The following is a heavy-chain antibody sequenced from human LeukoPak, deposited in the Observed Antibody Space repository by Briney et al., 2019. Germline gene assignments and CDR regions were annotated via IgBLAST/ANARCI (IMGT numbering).Heavy chain of an antibody. CDR2: MSWTSGSI. CDR1: EFTFDDYV. CDR3: AMGSGSYDGYYGVEV. D-gene: IGHD6-19*01. Sequence: GRSLRLSCGVSEFTFDDYVIHWVRQGPGKGLEWVAAMSWTSGSIAYADSVKGRFNIFRDNAQSSLYLQMNSLTAEDTAFYYCAMGSGSYDGYYGVEVWGQGTTVIVSS. J-gene: IGHJ6*02. V-gene: IGHV3-9*01.